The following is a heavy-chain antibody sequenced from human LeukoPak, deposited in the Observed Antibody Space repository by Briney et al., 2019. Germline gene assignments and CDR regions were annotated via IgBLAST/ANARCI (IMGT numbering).Heavy chain of an antibody. Sequence: GGSVKVSCKATGYTFTNYDINWVRQATGQGLEWMGLMNPHRGNTGHAEKLQGSITTTRAISITTAYMELTSLRSEDSADYSGARGPAYSNYGASYHYYMDVCGKRD. CDR3: ARGPAYSNYGASYHYYMDV. J-gene: IGHJ6*03. CDR2: MNPHRGNT. D-gene: IGHD4-11*01. V-gene: IGHV1-8*03. CDR1: GYTFTNYD.